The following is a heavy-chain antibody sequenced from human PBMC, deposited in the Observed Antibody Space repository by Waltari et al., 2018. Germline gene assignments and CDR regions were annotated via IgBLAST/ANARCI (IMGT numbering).Heavy chain of an antibody. Sequence: QVQLQESGPGLVKPSQTLSLTCTVSGGSISSGSYYWSWIRQPAGKGLEWIGRIDTSGITNYNPSLKSRVTIAVDTSKNQFSLKLSSVTAADTAVYYCARDGGLEPPDYWGQGTLVTVSS. CDR2: IDTSGIT. D-gene: IGHD1-1*01. J-gene: IGHJ4*02. V-gene: IGHV4-61*02. CDR1: GGSISSGSYY. CDR3: ARDGGLEPPDY.